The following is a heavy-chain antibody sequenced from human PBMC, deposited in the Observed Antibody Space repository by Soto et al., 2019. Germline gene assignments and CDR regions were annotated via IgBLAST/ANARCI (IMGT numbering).Heavy chain of an antibody. J-gene: IGHJ5*02. CDR1: VFTFSSYG. Sequence: PGGSLRLSCAASVFTFSSYGMHWVRQAPGKGLEWVAVIWYDGSNKYYADSVKGRFTISRDNSKNTLYLQMNSLRAEDTAVYYCARDPSIIYDSWFDPWGQGTLVTVSS. CDR2: IWYDGSNK. V-gene: IGHV3-33*01. D-gene: IGHD3-3*01. CDR3: ARDPSIIYDSWFDP.